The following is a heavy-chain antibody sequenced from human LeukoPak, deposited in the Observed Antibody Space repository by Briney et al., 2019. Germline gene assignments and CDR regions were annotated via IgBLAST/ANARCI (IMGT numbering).Heavy chain of an antibody. CDR2: ISGSGGST. Sequence: GGSLRLSCAASGFTFSSYAMSWVRQAPGKGLEWVSAISGSGGSTYYADSVKGRFTISRDNSKNTLYLQMNSLRAGDTAVYYCAKELLWFGQPNRDYWGQGTLVTVSS. J-gene: IGHJ4*02. CDR3: AKELLWFGQPNRDY. CDR1: GFTFSSYA. D-gene: IGHD3-10*01. V-gene: IGHV3-23*01.